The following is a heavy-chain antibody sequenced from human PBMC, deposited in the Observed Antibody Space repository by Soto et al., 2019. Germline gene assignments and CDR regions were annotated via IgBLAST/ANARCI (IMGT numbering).Heavy chain of an antibody. J-gene: IGHJ6*02. CDR2: IIPILGIA. CDR1: GGTFSSYT. CDR3: ARAYCSSTSCPKYYYYYGMDV. V-gene: IGHV1-69*02. D-gene: IGHD2-2*01. Sequence: QVQLVQSGAEVKKPGSSVKVSCKASGGTFSSYTISWVRQAPGQGLEWMGRIIPILGIANYAQKFQGRVTITADKSTSTAYMELSSLRSEDTAVYYCARAYCSSTSCPKYYYYYGMDVWGQGTTVTVSS.